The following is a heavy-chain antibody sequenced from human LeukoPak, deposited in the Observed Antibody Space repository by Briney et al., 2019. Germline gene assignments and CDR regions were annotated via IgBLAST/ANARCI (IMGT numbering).Heavy chain of an antibody. CDR1: GDSVRSYY. CDR2: INDRGST. V-gene: IGHV4-59*02. CDR3: VRDSRYGSGWFEDGLDF. D-gene: IGHD6-13*01. J-gene: IGHJ6*02. Sequence: SETLSLTCTVSGDSVRSYYWSWIRQPPGQGLEWLGHINDRGSTNYNPSLQGRVTISIDTSKNQFSLKVNSVAAADTAVYYCVRDSRYGSGWFEDGLDFWGQGTTVTVSS.